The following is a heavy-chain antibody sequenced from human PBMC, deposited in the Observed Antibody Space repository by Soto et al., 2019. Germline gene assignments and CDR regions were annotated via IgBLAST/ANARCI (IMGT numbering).Heavy chain of an antibody. CDR3: ASRAGGWFDP. CDR2: IYHSGST. D-gene: IGHD3-10*01. V-gene: IGHV4-30-2*01. Sequence: PSETLSLTCAVSGGSISSGGYSWSWIRQPPGKGLEWIGYIYHSGSTYYNPSLKSRVTISVDRSKNQFSLKLSSVTAADTAVYYCASRAGGWFDPWGQGTLVTVS. CDR1: GGSISSGGYS. J-gene: IGHJ5*02.